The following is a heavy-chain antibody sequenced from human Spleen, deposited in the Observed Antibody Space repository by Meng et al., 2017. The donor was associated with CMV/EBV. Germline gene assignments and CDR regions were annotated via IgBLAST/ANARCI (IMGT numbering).Heavy chain of an antibody. Sequence: ASVKVSCKASGYTFTDYYVHWVRQAPGQGLEWMGWINPNSGGTNYAQNFQGRVTMTRDTSISTAYMELSRLRSDDTAVYYCASPRSVRATLVGYYYYYGMDVWGQGTTVTVSS. CDR2: INPNSGGT. J-gene: IGHJ6*02. D-gene: IGHD1-26*01. CDR3: ASPRSVRATLVGYYYYYGMDV. V-gene: IGHV1-2*02. CDR1: GYTFTDYY.